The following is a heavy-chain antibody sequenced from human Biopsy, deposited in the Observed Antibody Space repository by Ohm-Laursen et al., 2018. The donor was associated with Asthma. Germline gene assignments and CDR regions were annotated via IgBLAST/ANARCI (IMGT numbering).Heavy chain of an antibody. CDR2: INAGNGNT. V-gene: IGHV1-3*01. J-gene: IGHJ3*02. CDR1: GYTFTSYA. CDR3: ASSIAVADSDAFDI. Sequence: ESSVKVSCKASGYTFTSYAMHWVRQAPGQRLEWMGWINAGNGNTKYSQKFQGRVTITRDTSASTAYMELSSLRSEDTAVYYCASSIAVADSDAFDIWDQGTMVTVSS. D-gene: IGHD6-19*01.